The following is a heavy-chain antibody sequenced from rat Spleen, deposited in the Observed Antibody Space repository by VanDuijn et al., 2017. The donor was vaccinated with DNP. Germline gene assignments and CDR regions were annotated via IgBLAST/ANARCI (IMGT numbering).Heavy chain of an antibody. CDR3: ARWSDYFDY. J-gene: IGHJ2*01. CDR2: INYSGST. Sequence: EVQLQESGPGLVKPSQSLSLICSVTGYSITSSYRWSWIRKLPGNKMEWIGYINYSGSTGYNPSLKSRISITRDTSKNQFFLQLNSVITEDTGTYYCARWSDYFDYWGQGVMVTVSS. CDR1: GYSITSSY. V-gene: IGHV3-1*01.